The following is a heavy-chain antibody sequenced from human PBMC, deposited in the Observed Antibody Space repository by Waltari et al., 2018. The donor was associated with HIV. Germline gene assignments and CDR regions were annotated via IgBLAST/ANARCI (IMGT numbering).Heavy chain of an antibody. V-gene: IGHV4-59*01. CDR1: GSSISDFY. CDR2: THYNGDT. J-gene: IGHJ5*02. D-gene: IGHD2-21*02. CDR3: ARVVAVTGSGGFWFDP. Sequence: QVQLQESGPGLVKPSETLSLTCSVSGSSISDFYRSWIRQPPGGALEWIGYTHYNGDTKSNTSLSGRVAMSIDMSKTQVSLELRSVTAADTAVYYCARVVAVTGSGGFWFDPWGQGILVTVSS.